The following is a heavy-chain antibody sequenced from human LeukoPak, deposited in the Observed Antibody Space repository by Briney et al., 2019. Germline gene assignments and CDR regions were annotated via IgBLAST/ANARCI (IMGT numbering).Heavy chain of an antibody. J-gene: IGHJ4*01. D-gene: IGHD3-22*01. V-gene: IGHV3-23*01. CDR2: ISGSGGST. Sequence: GGSLRLSCAASGFTFSSYAMSWVRRAPGKGLDWVSAISGSGGSTYYADSVKGRFTISRDNSKNTLYLQMNSLRAEDTAVYYCARGPGSSGGAYVGDYWGHGTLVTVSS. CDR3: ARGPGSSGGAYVGDY. CDR1: GFTFSSYA.